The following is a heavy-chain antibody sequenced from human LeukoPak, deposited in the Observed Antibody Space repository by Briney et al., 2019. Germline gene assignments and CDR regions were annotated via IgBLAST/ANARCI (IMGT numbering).Heavy chain of an antibody. CDR2: IYYSGSA. V-gene: IGHV4-31*11. CDR3: ARGSNYFDY. Sequence: SETLSLTCAVSGGSISSADFYWSWIRQHPGKGLEWIGFIYYSGSAYYNPSLKSRVSISVDTSKNQFSLTLNSVTAADTAVYYCARGSNYFDYWGQGTLVTVSS. CDR1: GGSISSADFY. J-gene: IGHJ4*02.